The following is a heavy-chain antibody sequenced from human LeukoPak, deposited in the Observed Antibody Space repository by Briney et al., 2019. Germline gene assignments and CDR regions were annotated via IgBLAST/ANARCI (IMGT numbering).Heavy chain of an antibody. CDR1: GGSISSSSYY. V-gene: IGHV4-61*02. D-gene: IGHD6-13*01. Sequence: SETLSLTCTVSGGSISSSSYYWSWIRQPAGKGLEWIGRIYTSGSTNYNPSLKSRVTISVDTSKNQFSLKLSSVTAADTAVYYCARTSGYSSSWYLYYWGQGTLVTVPS. J-gene: IGHJ4*02. CDR3: ARTSGYSSSWYLYY. CDR2: IYTSGST.